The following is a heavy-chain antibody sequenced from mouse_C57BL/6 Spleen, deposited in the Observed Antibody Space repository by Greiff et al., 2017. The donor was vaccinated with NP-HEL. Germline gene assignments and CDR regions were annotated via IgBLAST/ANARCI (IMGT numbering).Heavy chain of an antibody. V-gene: IGHV1-9*01. Sequence: QVQLQQSGAELMKPGASVKLSCKATGYTFAGYWIEWVKQRPGHGLEWIGEILPGSGSTNYNEKFKGKATFTADTSSNTAYMQLSSLTTEDSAIYYCARLGKNWAVAYWGQGTLVTVSA. CDR3: ARLGKNWAVAY. D-gene: IGHD4-1*01. J-gene: IGHJ3*01. CDR2: ILPGSGST. CDR1: GYTFAGYW.